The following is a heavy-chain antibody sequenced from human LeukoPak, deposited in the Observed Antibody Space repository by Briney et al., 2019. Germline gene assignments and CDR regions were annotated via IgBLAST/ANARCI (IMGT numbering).Heavy chain of an antibody. J-gene: IGHJ6*02. CDR1: GGSISSYY. CDR3: ARQTVIAAAGTGGGYYYGMDV. Sequence: PSETLSLTCTVSGGSISSYYWSWIRQPPGKGLEWIGYIYYSGSTNYNPSLKSRVTISVDTSKNQFSLKLSSVTAADTAVYYCARQTVIAAAGTGGGYYYGMDVWGQGTTVTVSS. D-gene: IGHD6-13*01. V-gene: IGHV4-59*08. CDR2: IYYSGST.